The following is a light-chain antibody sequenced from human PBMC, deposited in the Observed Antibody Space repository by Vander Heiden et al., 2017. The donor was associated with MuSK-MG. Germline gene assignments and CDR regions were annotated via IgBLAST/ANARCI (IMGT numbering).Light chain of an antibody. CDR3: AAGDDSLNGLV. Sequence: VLTQPPSASGTPGQRITISCSGSSSNNGSNTVSWYQQLPGTAPKLLIYTTDQRPSGVPDRFSGSKSGTSAALAISGLQSEDEAEYYCAAGDDSLNGLVFGGGTKLTVL. CDR1: SSNNGSNT. V-gene: IGLV1-44*01. J-gene: IGLJ2*01. CDR2: TTD.